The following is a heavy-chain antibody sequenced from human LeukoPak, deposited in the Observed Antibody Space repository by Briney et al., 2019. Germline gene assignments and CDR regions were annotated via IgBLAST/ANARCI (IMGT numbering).Heavy chain of an antibody. V-gene: IGHV3-9*01. CDR2: ISWNSGSI. J-gene: IGHJ4*02. Sequence: GGSLRLSCAASGFTFDDYAMHWVRQAPGKGLEWVSGISWNSGSIGYADSVKGRFTISRDNAKNSLYLQMNSLRAEDTALYYCAKDLRGYSYGAYFDYWGQGTLVTVSS. D-gene: IGHD5-18*01. CDR1: GFTFDDYA. CDR3: AKDLRGYSYGAYFDY.